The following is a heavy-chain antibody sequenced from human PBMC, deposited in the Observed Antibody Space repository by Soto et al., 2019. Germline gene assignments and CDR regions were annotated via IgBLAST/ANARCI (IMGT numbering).Heavy chain of an antibody. CDR1: GDSVISDRYF. Sequence: SANLSLTWSFSGDSVISDRYFWTWIRQPPGQGLEWIAYISYTGDTNYNPSLKSRVTISVDTSRNQFSLTLTSVTAAGTAVYVGARIVVGAIVDLRGKRARVTVSS. V-gene: IGHV4-61*01. CDR3: ARIVVGAIVDL. CDR2: ISYTGDT. D-gene: IGHD1-26*01. J-gene: IGHJ5*02.